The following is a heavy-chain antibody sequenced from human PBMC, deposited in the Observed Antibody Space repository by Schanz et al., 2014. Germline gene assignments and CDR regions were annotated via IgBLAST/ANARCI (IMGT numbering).Heavy chain of an antibody. V-gene: IGHV3-30*02. CDR1: GFTFNSYA. CDR3: AKDVRPVANTVHFYYMDV. Sequence: VQLVESGGGLVKPGGSLRLSCAASGFTFNSYAFHWVRQAPGKGLEWVAVIRYDGRNKNFVESVKGRFTISRDNSNNTVYLQMNTLRAEDTAVYFCAKDVRPVANTVHFYYMDVWGQGTTVTVSS. J-gene: IGHJ6*02. CDR2: IRYDGRNK. D-gene: IGHD6-19*01.